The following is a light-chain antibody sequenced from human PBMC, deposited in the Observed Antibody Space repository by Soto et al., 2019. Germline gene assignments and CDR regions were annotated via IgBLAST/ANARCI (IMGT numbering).Light chain of an antibody. CDR2: DVS. CDR3: SSYTSSSTLV. V-gene: IGLV2-14*01. CDR1: SSDVGGYNY. Sequence: QSVLTQPASVSGSPGQSITISCTGTSSDVGGYNYVSWYQQHPGKAPKLMNYDVSNRPSGVSNRCSGSNSGNTASLTISGLQAEDEADYYCSSYTSSSTLVFGGGTKLTVL. J-gene: IGLJ2*01.